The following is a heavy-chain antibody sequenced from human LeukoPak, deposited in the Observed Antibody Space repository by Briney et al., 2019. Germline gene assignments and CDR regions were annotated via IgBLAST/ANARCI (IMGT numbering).Heavy chain of an antibody. Sequence: GGSLRLSCAASGFILSNYWMHWVRQAPGKGLVWVSRINSDGSSTDYADSVKGRFAISRDNAKNTLYLQMNSLRVEDTAVYYCARELTELGHFGFDPWGQGTLVTVSS. CDR2: INSDGSST. CDR3: ARELTELGHFGFDP. CDR1: GFILSNYW. J-gene: IGHJ5*02. V-gene: IGHV3-74*01. D-gene: IGHD1/OR15-1a*01.